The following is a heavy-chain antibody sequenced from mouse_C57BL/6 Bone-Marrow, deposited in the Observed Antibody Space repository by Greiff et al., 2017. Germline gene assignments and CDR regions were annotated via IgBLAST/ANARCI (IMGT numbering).Heavy chain of an antibody. D-gene: IGHD2-1*01. V-gene: IGHV1-81*01. CDR1: GYTFTSYG. J-gene: IGHJ3*01. CDR3: ARRGIYYGNGAWFAY. CDR2: IYPRSGNT. Sequence: QVQLQQSGAELARPGASVKLSCKASGYTFTSYGISWVKQRTGQGLEWIGEIYPRSGNTYYTEKFKGKATLTADKSSSTAYMELRSLTSEDSAVYFCARRGIYYGNGAWFAYWGQGTLVTVSA.